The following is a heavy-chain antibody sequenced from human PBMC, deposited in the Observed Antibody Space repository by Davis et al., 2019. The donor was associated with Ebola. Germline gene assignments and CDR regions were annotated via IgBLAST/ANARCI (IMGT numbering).Heavy chain of an antibody. CDR2: IIPILGIA. V-gene: IGHV1-69*04. CDR1: GGTYSSYT. CDR3: AREGRWELLSYYYYYGMDV. J-gene: IGHJ6*02. Sequence: SVKVSCKASGGTYSSYTISWVRQAPGQGLEWMGRIIPILGIANYAQKFQGRVTITADKSTSTAYMELSSLRSDDTAVYYCAREGRWELLSYYYYYGMDVWGQGTTVTVSS. D-gene: IGHD1-26*01.